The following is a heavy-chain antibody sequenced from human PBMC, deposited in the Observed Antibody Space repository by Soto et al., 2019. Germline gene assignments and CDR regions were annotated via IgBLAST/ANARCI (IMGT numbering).Heavy chain of an antibody. D-gene: IGHD3-10*01. CDR3: ARDPSMVRGENWYFDL. CDR2: FSSSRSYI. V-gene: IGHV3-21*01. J-gene: IGHJ2*01. Sequence: EVQLVESGGGLVKPGGSLRLSCAASGFTFSSYSMNWVRQAPGKGLEWVSSFSSSRSYIYYADSVRGRFTISRDDAKNSLYLQMNSLRAEDTAVYYCARDPSMVRGENWYFDLWGRGTLVTVSS. CDR1: GFTFSSYS.